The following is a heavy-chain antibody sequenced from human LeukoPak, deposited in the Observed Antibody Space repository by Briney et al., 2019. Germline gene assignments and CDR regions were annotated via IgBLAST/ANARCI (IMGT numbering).Heavy chain of an antibody. Sequence: GGSLRLSCAASGFTFSSHGMHWVRRAPGKGLEWVSYISSSSTIYNADSVKGRFTISRDNVKNSLYLQMDSLRAEDTAVYYCASSRLGGYFDYWGQGTLVTVSS. J-gene: IGHJ4*02. CDR1: GFTFSSHG. CDR3: ASSRLGGYFDY. V-gene: IGHV3-48*01. CDR2: ISSSSTI. D-gene: IGHD3-16*01.